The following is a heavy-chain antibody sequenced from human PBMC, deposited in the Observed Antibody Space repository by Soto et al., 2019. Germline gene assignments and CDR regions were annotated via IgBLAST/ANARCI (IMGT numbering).Heavy chain of an antibody. V-gene: IGHV1-3*01. CDR3: AREGDYVWGSYRFGWFDP. D-gene: IGHD3-16*02. J-gene: IGHJ5*02. CDR2: INAGNGNT. Sequence: QVQLVQSGAEVKKPGASVKVSCKASGYTFTSYAMHWVRQAPGQRLEWMGWINAGNGNTKYSQKFQGRVNITRDTSASTAYMELSSLRSEDTAVYYCAREGDYVWGSYRFGWFDPWGQGTLVTVSS. CDR1: GYTFTSYA.